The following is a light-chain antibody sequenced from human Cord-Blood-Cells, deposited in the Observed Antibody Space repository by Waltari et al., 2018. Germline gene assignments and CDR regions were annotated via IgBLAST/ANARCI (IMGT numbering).Light chain of an antibody. CDR1: QSISSY. J-gene: IGKJ3*01. V-gene: IGKV1-39*01. CDR3: QQSYSTPFT. Sequence: DMQMTQSPSSLSASVGDRVTITCRASQSISSYLNWSQQKPGKAPKLLIYAASSLQSGVPSRFSGSGSGTDFTLTISRLQPEDFATYYCQQSYSTPFTFGPGTKVDI. CDR2: AAS.